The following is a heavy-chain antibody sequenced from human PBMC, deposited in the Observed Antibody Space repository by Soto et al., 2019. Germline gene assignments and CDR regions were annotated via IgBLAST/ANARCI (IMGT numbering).Heavy chain of an antibody. CDR3: ARGGPVVVVTAALDY. CDR2: VNPSGGHT. V-gene: IGHV1-46*01. CDR1: GDTFTDYY. J-gene: IGHJ4*02. Sequence: QVQLMQSGAEVKKPGASVKVSCKASGDTFTDYYIHWVRQAPGQGLEWMGTVNPSGGHTTYAQHLLGRVNMNRDTSTSTLYMELTSLTSDDTAVYYCARGGPVVVVTAALDYWGQGTLVTVSS. D-gene: IGHD2-21*02.